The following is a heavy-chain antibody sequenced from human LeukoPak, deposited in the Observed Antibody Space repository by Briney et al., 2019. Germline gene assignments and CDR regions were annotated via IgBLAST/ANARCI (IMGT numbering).Heavy chain of an antibody. CDR2: INPNTACT. D-gene: IGHD4-11*01. CDR3: ATSAGDYRAGHYYYMGV. V-gene: IGHV1-2*02. CDR1: GYTFTGYY. J-gene: IGHJ6*03. Sequence: GASVKVSCKASGYTFTGYYFHWVRQAPGQGLEWMGWINPNTACTNYAQKFLGGVTFTWDTSISKAYMELNRLTSDDTAVYYCATSAGDYRAGHYYYMGVWGKGTPVTVSS.